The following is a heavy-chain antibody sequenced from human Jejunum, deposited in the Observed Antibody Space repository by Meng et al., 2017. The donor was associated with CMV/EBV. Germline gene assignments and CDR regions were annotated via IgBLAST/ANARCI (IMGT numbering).Heavy chain of an antibody. CDR3: ARNSEPLYYYYGMDV. Sequence: GSVSSGSYYWSWIRQPTGKGLEWIGYIYYSGSTNYNPSLKSRVTISVDTSKNQFSLKLSSVTAADTAVYYCARNSEPLYYYYGMDVWGQGTTVTVSS. V-gene: IGHV4-61*01. D-gene: IGHD1-14*01. CDR2: IYYSGST. J-gene: IGHJ6*02. CDR1: GSVSSGSYY.